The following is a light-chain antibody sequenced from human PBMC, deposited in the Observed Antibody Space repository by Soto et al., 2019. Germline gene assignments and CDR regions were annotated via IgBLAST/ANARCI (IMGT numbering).Light chain of an antibody. CDR2: KAS. J-gene: IGKJ1*01. CDR3: QQYNSYPPWT. V-gene: IGKV1-5*03. Sequence: DIQMTQSPSTLSASVGDRVTITCRASQSMSSWLAWYQQKPGKAPKLLIYKASILESGVPSRFSGSGFETEFTLTISSLQPDDFATYYCQQYNSYPPWTFGQGTKVEIK. CDR1: QSMSSW.